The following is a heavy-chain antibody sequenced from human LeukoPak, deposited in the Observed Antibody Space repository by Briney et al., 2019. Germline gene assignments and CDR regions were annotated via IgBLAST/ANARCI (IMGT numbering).Heavy chain of an antibody. J-gene: IGHJ4*02. CDR2: IYYSGST. CDR3: ARYYCSYTYCPGIDY. D-gene: IGHD2-15*01. Sequence: SQTLSLTCTVSGGSVNSDYYYWTWIHQPPGKGLEWIGYIYYSGSTFYNPSLKSRLTISVDTSKNQFSLKLTSVTAADTAVYYCARYYCSYTYCPGIDYWGQGTLVTVSS. V-gene: IGHV4-30-4*01. CDR1: GGSVNSDYYY.